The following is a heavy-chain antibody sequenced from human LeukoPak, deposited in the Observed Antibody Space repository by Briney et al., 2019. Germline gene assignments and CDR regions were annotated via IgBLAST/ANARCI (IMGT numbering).Heavy chain of an antibody. D-gene: IGHD3-10*01. V-gene: IGHV4-39*01. J-gene: IGHJ5*02. CDR2: VYHSGST. CDR1: GGSISSSSCY. CDR3: ARHHRPYGSGSYTTYNWFDP. Sequence: SETLSLTCTVSGGSISSSSCYWGWIRQPPGKGLECIGSVYHSGSTYYNPSLKSRVTISVDTSKNQFSLKLSSVTAADTAVYYCARHHRPYGSGSYTTYNWFDPWGQGTLVTVSS.